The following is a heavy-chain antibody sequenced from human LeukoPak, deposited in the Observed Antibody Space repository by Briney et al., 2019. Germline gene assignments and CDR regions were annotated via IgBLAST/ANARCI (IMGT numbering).Heavy chain of an antibody. D-gene: IGHD4-17*01. V-gene: IGHV3-23*01. CDR2: ISGSGGST. J-gene: IGHJ2*01. CDR3: AKLDYGDYGYFDL. Sequence: GGSLRLSCAASGFTFSSYAMSWVRQAPGKGLEWVSAISGSGGSTYYADSVKGRFTIPRDNSKNTLYLQMNSLRAEDTAVYYCAKLDYGDYGYFDLWGRGTLVTVSS. CDR1: GFTFSSYA.